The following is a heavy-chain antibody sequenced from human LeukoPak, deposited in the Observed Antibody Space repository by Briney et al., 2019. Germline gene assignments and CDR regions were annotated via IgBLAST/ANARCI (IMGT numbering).Heavy chain of an antibody. CDR3: ARHSTGYLAYFDY. V-gene: IGHV4-59*08. D-gene: IGHD3-22*01. CDR1: GGSISSYH. CDR2: IYYSGST. Sequence: SETLSLTCTVSGGSISSYHWSWIRQPPGKGLEWIGYIYYSGSTNYNPSLKSRVTISLDTSKNQFSLKVSSVTAADTAVYYCARHSTGYLAYFDYWGQGTLAPFS. J-gene: IGHJ4*02.